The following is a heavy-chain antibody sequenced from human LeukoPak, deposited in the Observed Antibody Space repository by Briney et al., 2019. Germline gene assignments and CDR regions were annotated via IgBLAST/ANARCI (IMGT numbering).Heavy chain of an antibody. D-gene: IGHD3-10*01. Sequence: SETLSLTCTVSGGSISSYYWSWIRQPAGKGLEWIGRIYTSGSTNYNPSLKSRVTMSVDTSKNQFSLKLSSVTAADTAVYYCARYGLLWFGEVNWYFDLWGRGTLVTVSS. CDR1: GGSISSYY. J-gene: IGHJ2*01. CDR2: IYTSGST. CDR3: ARYGLLWFGEVNWYFDL. V-gene: IGHV4-4*07.